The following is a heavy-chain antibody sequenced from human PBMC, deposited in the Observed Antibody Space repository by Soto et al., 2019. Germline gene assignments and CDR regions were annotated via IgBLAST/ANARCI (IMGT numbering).Heavy chain of an antibody. D-gene: IGHD3-16*01. CDR2: ISSGSSDT. CDR3: ARARGGGGITYNYYFDY. Sequence: GESLKISCEASGFTFSRVSMNWVRQVPGKGLEWVASISSGSSDTLYADSVKGRFIISRDNAQNSLFLQMNTLRPEDTAIYYCARARGGGGITYNYYFDYWGHGTQVTVSS. J-gene: IGHJ4*01. CDR1: GFTFSRVS. V-gene: IGHV3-21*01.